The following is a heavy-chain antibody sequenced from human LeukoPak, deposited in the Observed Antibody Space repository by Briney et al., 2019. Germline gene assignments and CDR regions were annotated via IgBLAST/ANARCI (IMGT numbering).Heavy chain of an antibody. CDR3: AIPAGAAAGYDY. V-gene: IGHV1-2*02. Sequence: ASVKVSCKASVYTFTGYYMHWVRQAPGQGLEWMGWINPNSGGTNYAQKFQGRVTMSRDTSISTAYMELSRLRSDDTAVYYCAIPAGAAAGYDYWGQGTLVTVSS. CDR1: VYTFTGYY. CDR2: INPNSGGT. J-gene: IGHJ4*02. D-gene: IGHD6-13*01.